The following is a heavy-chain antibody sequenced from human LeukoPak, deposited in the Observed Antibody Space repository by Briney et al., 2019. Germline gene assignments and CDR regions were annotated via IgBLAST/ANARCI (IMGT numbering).Heavy chain of an antibody. CDR1: GGIFSSYA. CDR3: ARDLGIFGVATGAFDI. D-gene: IGHD3-3*01. Sequence: SVKVSCKASGGIFSSYAISWARQAPGQGLEWMGGIIPIFGTANYAQKFQGRVTITADESTSTAYMELSSLRSEDTAVYYCARDLGIFGVATGAFDIWGQGTMVTVSS. J-gene: IGHJ3*02. V-gene: IGHV1-69*01. CDR2: IIPIFGTA.